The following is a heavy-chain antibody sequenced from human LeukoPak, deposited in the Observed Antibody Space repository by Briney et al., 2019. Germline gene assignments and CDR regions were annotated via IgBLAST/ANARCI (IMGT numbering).Heavy chain of an antibody. D-gene: IGHD3-9*01. CDR1: GGSISSGGYY. Sequence: IPSETLSLTCTVSGGSISSGGYYWSWIRQPPGKGLEWIGEINHSGSTNYNPSLKSRVTISVDTSKNQFSLKLSSVTAADTAVYYCARARDFDWLLLYYFDYWGQGTLVTVSS. J-gene: IGHJ4*02. V-gene: IGHV4-39*07. CDR2: INHSGST. CDR3: ARARDFDWLLLYYFDY.